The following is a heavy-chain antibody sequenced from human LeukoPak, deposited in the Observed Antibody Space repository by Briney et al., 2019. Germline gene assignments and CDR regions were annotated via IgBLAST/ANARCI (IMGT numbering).Heavy chain of an antibody. CDR3: ARHARSNSWYRWVWFDP. V-gene: IGHV4-39*01. Sequence: SETLSLTCTVSGGSISSSSYYWGWIRQPPGKGLEWIGSIYYSGSTYYNPSLKSRVTISVDTSKSQFSLKLSSVTAADTAVYYCARHARSNSWYRWVWFDPWGQGTLVTVSS. CDR2: IYYSGST. CDR1: GGSISSSSYY. D-gene: IGHD6-13*01. J-gene: IGHJ5*02.